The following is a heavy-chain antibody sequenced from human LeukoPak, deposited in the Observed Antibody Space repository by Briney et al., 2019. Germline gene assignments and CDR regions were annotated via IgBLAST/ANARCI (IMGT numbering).Heavy chain of an antibody. J-gene: IGHJ4*02. CDR3: ARGLDY. Sequence: SETLSLTCAVFGGSFSGYYWTWIRQPPGKGLEWIAEINHGGSSNYNPSLKSRVTISVDTSKKEFSLKLSSVTDADSAVYYCARGLDYWGQGTLVTVSS. CDR2: INHGGSS. V-gene: IGHV4-34*01. CDR1: GGSFSGYY.